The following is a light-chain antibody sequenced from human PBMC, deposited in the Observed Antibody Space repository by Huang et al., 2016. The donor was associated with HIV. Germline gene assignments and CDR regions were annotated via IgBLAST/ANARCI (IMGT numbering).Light chain of an antibody. CDR2: GSS. V-gene: IGKV3-15*01. J-gene: IGKJ3*01. CDR3: QQYNNWPLFT. Sequence: EILMTQSPATLSVSPGARATLSCRASQSVSSNLAWYQHKFGQAPRLLIYGSSTRATGIPARCSGSGSGTQFTLSISSLQSEDSAVYYCQQYNNWPLFTFGPGTKVDIK. CDR1: QSVSSN.